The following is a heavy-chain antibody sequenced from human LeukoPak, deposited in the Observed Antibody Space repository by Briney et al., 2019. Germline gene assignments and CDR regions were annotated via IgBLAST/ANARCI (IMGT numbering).Heavy chain of an antibody. CDR3: AKGRWTYLDAFDV. D-gene: IGHD1-7*01. CDR2: IDWNGGRT. CDR1: GFTFDDYA. Sequence: PGGSLRLSCAASGFTFDDYAMHWVRQAPGKGLEWVSGIDWNGGRTLYADSVKGRFTISRDNAQNSQYLQMNSLRPEDTALYYCAKGRWTYLDAFDVLGQGTMVTVSS. V-gene: IGHV3-9*01. J-gene: IGHJ3*01.